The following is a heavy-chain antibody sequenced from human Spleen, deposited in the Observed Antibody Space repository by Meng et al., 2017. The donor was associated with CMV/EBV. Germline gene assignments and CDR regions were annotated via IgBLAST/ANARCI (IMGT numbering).Heavy chain of an antibody. CDR1: GFNFDSFG. Sequence: GGSLRLSCAASGFNFDSFGMTWVRQAPGKGLEWVARSRNKASSYTTEYAASVKGRFTISRDESENSLYLQMNSLQAEDTAVYYCARGSPATRYFDLWGRGTLVTVSS. CDR3: ARGSPATRYFDL. J-gene: IGHJ2*01. V-gene: IGHV3-72*01. D-gene: IGHD1-1*01. CDR2: SRNKASSYTT.